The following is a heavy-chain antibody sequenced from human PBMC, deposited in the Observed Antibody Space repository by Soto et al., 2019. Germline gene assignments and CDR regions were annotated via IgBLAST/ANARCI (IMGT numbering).Heavy chain of an antibody. CDR1: GFTFSSYS. J-gene: IGHJ6*03. Sequence: GGSLRLSCAASGFTFSSYSMNWVRQAPGKGLEWVSSISSSSSYIYYADSVKGRFTISRDNAKNSLYLQMNSLRAEDTAVYYCARDGILSIFGVRSYTDVWGKGTTVTVSS. V-gene: IGHV3-21*01. CDR2: ISSSSSYI. CDR3: ARDGILSIFGVRSYTDV. D-gene: IGHD3-3*01.